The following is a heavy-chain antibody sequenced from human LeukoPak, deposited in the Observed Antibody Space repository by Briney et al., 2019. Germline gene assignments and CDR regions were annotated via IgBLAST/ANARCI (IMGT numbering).Heavy chain of an antibody. J-gene: IGHJ4*02. Sequence: GGSLRLSCAASGFTFSSYAMSWVRQAPGKGLEWVSAIGGSGGSTYYADSVKGRFTISRDNSKNTLYLQMNSLRAEDTAVYYCAKGGSSRLLGDYWGQGTLVTVSS. CDR1: GFTFSSYA. CDR2: IGGSGGST. D-gene: IGHD2-15*01. CDR3: AKGGSSRLLGDY. V-gene: IGHV3-23*01.